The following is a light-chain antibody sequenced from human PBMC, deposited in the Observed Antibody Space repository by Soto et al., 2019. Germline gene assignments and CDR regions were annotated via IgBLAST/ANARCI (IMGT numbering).Light chain of an antibody. CDR3: GTWDSSLSSVV. J-gene: IGLJ2*01. Sequence: QSVLTQPPSVAVAPGQKVTISCSGSSSNIGNNYVSWYQQLPGTAPKLLIYDNNERPSGIPDRFSGSKSGTSATLGITGLQTGDEADYYCGTWDSSLSSVVFGGGTKLTVL. V-gene: IGLV1-51*01. CDR2: DNN. CDR1: SSNIGNNY.